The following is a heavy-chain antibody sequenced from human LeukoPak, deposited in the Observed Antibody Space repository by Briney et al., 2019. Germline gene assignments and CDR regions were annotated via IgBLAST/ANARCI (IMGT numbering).Heavy chain of an antibody. J-gene: IGHJ4*02. Sequence: SETLSLTCTVSGGSFSSNNYYWGWIRQPPGRGLEWIGSIYYSGSTYYNPSLKSRVTISVDTSKNQFSLKLSSVTAADTAVYYCARGEDYNFDYWGQGTLVTVSS. CDR1: GGSFSSNNYY. CDR3: ARGEDYNFDY. D-gene: IGHD4-11*01. CDR2: IYYSGST. V-gene: IGHV4-39*07.